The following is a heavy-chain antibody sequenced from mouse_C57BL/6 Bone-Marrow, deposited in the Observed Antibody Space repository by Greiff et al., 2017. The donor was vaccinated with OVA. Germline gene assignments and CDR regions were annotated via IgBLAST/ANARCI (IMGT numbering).Heavy chain of an antibody. V-gene: IGHV5-16*01. CDR2: INYDGSST. CDR1: GFTFSDYY. D-gene: IGHD1-1*01. CDR3: ARATELLRSFDY. Sequence: EVKLEESEGGLVQPGSSMKLSCTASGFTFSDYYMAWVRQVPEKGLEWVANINYDGSSTYYLDSLKSRFIISRDNAKNNIYLQMSSLKTEDTATYYCARATELLRSFDYWGQGTTLTVSS. J-gene: IGHJ2*01.